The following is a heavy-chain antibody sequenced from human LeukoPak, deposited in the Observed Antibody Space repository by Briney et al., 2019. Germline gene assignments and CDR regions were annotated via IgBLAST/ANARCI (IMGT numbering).Heavy chain of an antibody. CDR2: ISGSGGST. CDR1: GFTFSSYA. V-gene: IGHV3-23*01. Sequence: PGGSLRLSCAASGFTFSSYAMSWVRQAPGKGLEWVSAISGSGGSTYYADSVKGRFIISRDNSKNTLYLQMNSLRAEDTAVYYCAKVGYSSGWSKRFFDYWGQGTLVTVSS. CDR3: AKVGYSSGWSKRFFDY. J-gene: IGHJ4*02. D-gene: IGHD6-19*01.